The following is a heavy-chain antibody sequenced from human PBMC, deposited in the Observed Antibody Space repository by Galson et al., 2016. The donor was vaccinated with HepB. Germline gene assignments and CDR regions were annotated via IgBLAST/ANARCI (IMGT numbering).Heavy chain of an antibody. CDR1: WDSVSSNSVA. J-gene: IGHJ4*02. V-gene: IGHV6-1*01. D-gene: IGHD6-19*01. Sequence: CAISWDSVSSNSVAWTWIRQSPSRGLEWLGRTYYRTKWYNDYAVSLKSRMTINPDTSKNQFSLHLNSVTPEDTAVYYCARQSSGWYLSYDYWGQGILVTVSS. CDR3: ARQSSGWYLSYDY. CDR2: TYYRTKWYN.